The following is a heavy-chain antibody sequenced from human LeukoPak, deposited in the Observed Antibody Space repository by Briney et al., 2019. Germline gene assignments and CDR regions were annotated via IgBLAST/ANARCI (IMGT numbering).Heavy chain of an antibody. Sequence: SQTLSLTCAISGDSVSSNSAAWNWLRQSPSRGLEWLGRTYYRSQWYNDYAVSVKGRITINPDTSKNQFSLQLNSVTPEDTAVYYCAREKAGTYCFDYWGQGTLVTVSS. D-gene: IGHD1-1*01. J-gene: IGHJ4*02. CDR2: TYYRSQWYN. CDR1: GDSVSSNSAA. V-gene: IGHV6-1*01. CDR3: AREKAGTYCFDY.